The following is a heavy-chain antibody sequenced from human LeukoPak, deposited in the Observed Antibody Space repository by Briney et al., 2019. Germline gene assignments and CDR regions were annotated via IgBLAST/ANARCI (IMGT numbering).Heavy chain of an antibody. V-gene: IGHV3-7*01. CDR3: ARDSSGNDY. CDR1: GFTFSSYW. D-gene: IGHD6-19*01. J-gene: IGHJ4*02. Sequence: GGSLRLSCVASGFTFSSYWMSWVRQTPGKGLEWVANIKEHGSEKYYVDSVKGRFTISRDNAKNSLYLEMSNLRAEDTAVYYCARDSSGNDYWGQGTLVTVSS. CDR2: IKEHGSEK.